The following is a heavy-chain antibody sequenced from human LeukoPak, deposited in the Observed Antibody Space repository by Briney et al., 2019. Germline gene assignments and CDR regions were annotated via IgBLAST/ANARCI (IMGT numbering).Heavy chain of an antibody. CDR1: GGIFSSYG. CDR3: ARGSYSDYIFDY. D-gene: IGHD4-11*01. Sequence: SVKVSCKASGGIFSSYGINWVRQAPGQGLEWMGGIIPMFGATNYGQKFQGRVTVTTDESTSTAYMELSSLRSEDTAVYYCARGSYSDYIFDYWGQGTLVTVSS. J-gene: IGHJ4*02. CDR2: IIPMFGAT. V-gene: IGHV1-69*05.